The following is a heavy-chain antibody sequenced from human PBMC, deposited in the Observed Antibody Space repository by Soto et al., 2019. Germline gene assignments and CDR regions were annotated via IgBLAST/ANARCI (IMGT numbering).Heavy chain of an antibody. CDR2: IIPILGIA. CDR1: GGTFSSYT. D-gene: IGHD2-2*01. CDR3: ARVAPAANWFDP. J-gene: IGHJ5*02. Sequence: QVQLVQSGAEVKKPGSSGKVSCKASGGTFSSYTISWVRQAPGQGLEWMGRIIPILGIANYAQKFQGRVTITADKSTSTAYMELSSLRSEDTAVYYCARVAPAANWFDPWGQGTLVTVSS. V-gene: IGHV1-69*02.